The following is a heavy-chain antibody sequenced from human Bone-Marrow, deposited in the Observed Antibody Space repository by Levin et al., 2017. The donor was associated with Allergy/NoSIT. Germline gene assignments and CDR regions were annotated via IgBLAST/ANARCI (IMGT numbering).Heavy chain of an antibody. Sequence: GESLKISCKASGYSFSTSAISWVRQAPGQGLEWMGWISVYNSNTKYAQNFQGRVTMTTDTSTSTAYMELRSLRFDDTAIYYCARDYLPPSILDYWGQGTLVTVSS. CDR2: ISVYNSNT. D-gene: IGHD1-14*01. J-gene: IGHJ4*02. CDR3: ARDYLPPSILDY. V-gene: IGHV1-18*01. CDR1: GYSFSTSA.